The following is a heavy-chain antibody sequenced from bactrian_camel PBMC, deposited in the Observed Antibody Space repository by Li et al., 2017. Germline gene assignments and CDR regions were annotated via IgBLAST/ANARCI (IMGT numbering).Heavy chain of an antibody. D-gene: IGHD6*01. CDR2: IEGDGSGTT. J-gene: IGHJ4*01. CDR3: AEGRGSRGEHCYSLNY. V-gene: IGHV3S26*01. CDR1: KLYYDTYC. Sequence: QVQLVESGGGSVQAGGSLKLSCVASKLYYDTYCLAWFRQAPGNMREGIARIEGDGSGTTTYADSVRGRFTISQDSARNTVYLQMNNLQPEDTATYYCAEGRGSRGEHCYSLNYWGQGTQVTVS.